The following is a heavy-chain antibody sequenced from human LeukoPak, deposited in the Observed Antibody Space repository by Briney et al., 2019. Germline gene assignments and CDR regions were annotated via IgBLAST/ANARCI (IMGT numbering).Heavy chain of an antibody. D-gene: IGHD7-27*01. J-gene: IGHJ4*02. CDR2: LSSSSSVI. CDR1: GFTLSTYA. V-gene: IGHV3-48*01. Sequence: HPGGSLRLSCAASGFTLSTYAMTWVRLAPGKGLEWVSYLSSSSSVIYHADSVKDRFTISRDNAKNSLYLQMNSLRTEDTAVYYCVRDGSSWGNFDYWGQGTLVSVSS. CDR3: VRDGSSWGNFDY.